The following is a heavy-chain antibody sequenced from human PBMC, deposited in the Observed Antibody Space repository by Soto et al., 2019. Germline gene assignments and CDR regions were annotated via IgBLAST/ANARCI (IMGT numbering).Heavy chain of an antibody. J-gene: IGHJ2*01. Sequence: QVQLVQSGAEVKKPGSSVKVSCKASGGTFSSYAISWVRQAPGQGLEWMGGIIPIFGTANYAQKFQGRVPITADTSTSTAYMELSSLRSEATAVYYCARSPHVDTAMALDLWGRGTLVTVSS. V-gene: IGHV1-69*14. D-gene: IGHD5-18*01. CDR1: GGTFSSYA. CDR2: IIPIFGTA. CDR3: ARSPHVDTAMALDL.